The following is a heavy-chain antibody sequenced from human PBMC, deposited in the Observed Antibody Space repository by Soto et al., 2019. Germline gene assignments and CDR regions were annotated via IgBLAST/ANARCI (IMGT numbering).Heavy chain of an antibody. J-gene: IGHJ4*02. V-gene: IGHV3-15*01. Sequence: EVQLVESGGGLVKPGGSLRLSCAASGFTFTNAWMSWVRQAPGKGLEGVARINNKIDGGTAHYAAPVKGRFTISREDSKNTLYLQMNSLKTEDTAVYYCITSQTTVTTFDYWGQGTLVTVSS. CDR2: INNKIDGGTA. CDR3: ITSQTTVTTFDY. CDR1: GFTFTNAW. D-gene: IGHD4-17*01.